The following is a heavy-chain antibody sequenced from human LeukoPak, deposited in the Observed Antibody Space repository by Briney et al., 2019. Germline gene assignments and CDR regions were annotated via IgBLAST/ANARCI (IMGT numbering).Heavy chain of an antibody. CDR1: GYTFTGYY. CDR3: ARARGLKQQLDY. J-gene: IGHJ4*02. Sequence: GASVKVSCKASGYTFTGYYMHWVRQPPGQGLEWVGWINPNSGGTNYAQKFSGWVTMTRDTSISTDSMELSRQRSDDTAVYYCARARGLKQQLDYWGQGTLVTVSS. CDR2: INPNSGGT. D-gene: IGHD6-13*01. V-gene: IGHV1-2*04.